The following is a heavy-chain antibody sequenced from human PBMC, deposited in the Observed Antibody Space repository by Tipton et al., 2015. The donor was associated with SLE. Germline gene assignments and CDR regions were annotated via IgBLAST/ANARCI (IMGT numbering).Heavy chain of an antibody. Sequence: TLSLTCTVSGGSISSHYCSWIRQSPGKGLEWIGNVYYSGGTNYNPSLKSRVTISVDTSKNQFSLKLSSVTAADTAVYYCVRDGASKTRGAFDIWGQGAMVTVSS. CDR3: VRDGASKTRGAFDI. CDR2: VYYSGGT. D-gene: IGHD2-2*01. CDR1: GGSISSHY. V-gene: IGHV4-59*11. J-gene: IGHJ3*02.